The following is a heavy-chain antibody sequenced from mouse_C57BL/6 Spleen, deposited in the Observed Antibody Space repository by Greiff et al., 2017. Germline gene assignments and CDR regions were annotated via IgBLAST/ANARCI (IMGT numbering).Heavy chain of an antibody. CDR1: GYTFTEYT. V-gene: IGHV1-62-2*01. CDR2: FYPGSGSI. Sequence: QVQLQQSGAELVKPGASVKLSCKASGYTFTEYTIHWVKQRPGQGLEWIGWFYPGSGSIKHNEKFKDKATLTAEKSSSTVYMALRRLTYEDSAVYFGERHGSQGYAMDYWGQGTSLTVSS. J-gene: IGHJ4*01. CDR3: ERHGSQGYAMDY.